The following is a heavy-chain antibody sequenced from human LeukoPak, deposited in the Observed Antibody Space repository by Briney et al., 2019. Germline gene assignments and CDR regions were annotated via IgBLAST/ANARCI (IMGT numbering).Heavy chain of an antibody. CDR2: IYASGS. V-gene: IGHV4-61*02. J-gene: IGHJ4*02. CDR3: AREFRGGGDSGIFDY. CDR1: GGSLSLGSYY. D-gene: IGHD4-23*01. Sequence: PSETLSLTCTVSGGSLSLGSYYWGWIRQPAGKGLEWIGRIYASGSTDYNPSHYNPSLRSRVTISVDTSKSQFSLKLSSLTAADTAVYYRAREFRGGGDSGIFDYWGLGTLVTVSS.